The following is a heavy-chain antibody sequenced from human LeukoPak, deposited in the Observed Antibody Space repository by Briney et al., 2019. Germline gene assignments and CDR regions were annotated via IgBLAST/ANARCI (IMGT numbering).Heavy chain of an antibody. CDR3: AKGCSSWYRCDY. J-gene: IGHJ4*02. Sequence: PGGSLRLSCAASGFTFSSYAMSWVRQAPGKGLEWVSAISGSGGSTYYADSVKGRSTISRDNSKNTLYLQMNSLRAEDTAVYYCAKGCSSWYRCDYWGQGTLVTVSS. CDR1: GFTFSSYA. V-gene: IGHV3-23*01. CDR2: ISGSGGST. D-gene: IGHD6-13*01.